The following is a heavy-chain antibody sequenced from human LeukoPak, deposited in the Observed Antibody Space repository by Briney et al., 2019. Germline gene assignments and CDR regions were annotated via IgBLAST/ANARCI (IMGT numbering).Heavy chain of an antibody. V-gene: IGHV4-39*01. J-gene: IGHJ4*02. CDR1: RGSPSVSSNY. CDR3: GRLRSSQGY. CDR2: IYYSGST. Sequence: SETLSLTCIVYRGSPSVSSNYWGWFRHPPGKGLEWIRTIYYSGSTYYNPTLKSRVTISVDTSKNQFSLKLSSVTAADTAVYYCGRLRSSQGYWGQGTLVTVSS.